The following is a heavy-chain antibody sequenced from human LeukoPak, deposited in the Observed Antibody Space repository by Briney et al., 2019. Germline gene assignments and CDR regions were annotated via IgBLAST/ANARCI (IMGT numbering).Heavy chain of an antibody. Sequence: GGSLRLSCAASGFTFSSYWMSWVRQAPGKGVEWVANIKQDGSEKYYVDSVKGRFTISRDNAKNSLYLQMDSLRVEDTAVYYRAKGSVAEALFDYWGQGTLVTVSS. CDR2: IKQDGSEK. CDR1: GFTFSSYW. J-gene: IGHJ4*02. D-gene: IGHD6-19*01. CDR3: AKGSVAEALFDY. V-gene: IGHV3-7*01.